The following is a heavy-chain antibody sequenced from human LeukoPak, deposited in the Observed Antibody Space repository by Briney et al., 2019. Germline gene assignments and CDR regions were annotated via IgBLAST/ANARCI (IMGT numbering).Heavy chain of an antibody. D-gene: IGHD5-24*01. Sequence: SETLSHTCTGSGGSISSGSYYGSWIRQPAGKGLEWIGRIYTSGSTNYNPSLKSRVTISVDTSKNQFSLKLSSVTAADTAVYYCARDFSEDGYTHRAPAPTYYYMDVWGKGTTVNISS. CDR1: GGSISSGSYY. V-gene: IGHV4-61*02. CDR3: ARDFSEDGYTHRAPAPTYYYMDV. CDR2: IYTSGST. J-gene: IGHJ6*03.